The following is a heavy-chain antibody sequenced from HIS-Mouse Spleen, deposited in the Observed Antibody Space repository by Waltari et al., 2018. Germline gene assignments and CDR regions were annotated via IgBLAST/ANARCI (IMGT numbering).Heavy chain of an antibody. CDR1: GGTFSSNA. D-gene: IGHD2-21*02. J-gene: IGHJ5*02. Sequence: QVQLVQSGAEVKKPGSSVKVSCKASGGTFSSNANSWVRQAPAQGLEWMGRIIPILGIANYAQKFQGRVTITADKSTSTAYMELSSLRSEDTAVYYCARVSTRYCGGDCYSWWFDPWGQGTLVTVSS. CDR3: ARVSTRYCGGDCYSWWFDP. V-gene: IGHV1-69*04. CDR2: IIPILGIA.